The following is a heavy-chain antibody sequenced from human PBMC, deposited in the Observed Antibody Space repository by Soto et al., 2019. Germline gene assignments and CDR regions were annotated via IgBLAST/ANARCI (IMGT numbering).Heavy chain of an antibody. D-gene: IGHD5-12*01. Sequence: GGSLRLSCAASGFTFRNNVLSWVRQAPGKGLDWVSGITGSGRDTYYADSVKGRFTISRDNSKNALYLLMSSLSADDTAVYYCVKSRGGNNLDFFDWGQGALVTVAS. CDR2: ITGSGRDT. V-gene: IGHV3-23*01. CDR3: VKSRGGNNLDFFD. J-gene: IGHJ4*02. CDR1: GFTFRNNV.